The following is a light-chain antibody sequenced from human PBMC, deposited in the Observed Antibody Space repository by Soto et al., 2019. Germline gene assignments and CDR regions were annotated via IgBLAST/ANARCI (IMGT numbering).Light chain of an antibody. CDR3: AAWDDSLSAVV. CDR1: TSNIGSNA. CDR2: GNN. J-gene: IGLJ2*01. Sequence: QLVLTQTPPASGTPGQGVTLSCSGSTSNIGSNAVNWYQQLPGTAPKLLIYGNNQRPSGVPDRFSGSKSGTSASLAISGLQSEDEADYYCAAWDDSLSAVVFGGGTKLTVL. V-gene: IGLV1-44*01.